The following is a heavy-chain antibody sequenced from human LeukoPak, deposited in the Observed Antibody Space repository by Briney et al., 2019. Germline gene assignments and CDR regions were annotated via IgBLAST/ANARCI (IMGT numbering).Heavy chain of an antibody. J-gene: IGHJ5*02. CDR1: GYTFTGYY. Sequence: ASVKVSCKASGYTFTGYYMHWVRQAPGQGLEWMGRINPNSGGTNYAQKFQGRVTMTRDTSISTAYMELSRLRSDDTPVYYCARGGYSSGPNWFDPWGQGTLVTVSS. D-gene: IGHD6-19*01. CDR3: ARGGYSSGPNWFDP. V-gene: IGHV1-2*06. CDR2: INPNSGGT.